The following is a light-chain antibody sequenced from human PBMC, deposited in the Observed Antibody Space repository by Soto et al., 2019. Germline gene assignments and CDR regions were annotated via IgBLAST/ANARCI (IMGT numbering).Light chain of an antibody. CDR1: QSVSNNY. J-gene: IGKJ5*01. Sequence: EIVLTQSPGTLSLSPGERATLSCRASQSVSNNYLAWYQQKPGQAPRLLIYGASSRATGIPDRFSGSGSGTDFTLTISRLEPEGFAVYYCQQYGSSITFGQGTRLEIK. V-gene: IGKV3-20*01. CDR2: GAS. CDR3: QQYGSSIT.